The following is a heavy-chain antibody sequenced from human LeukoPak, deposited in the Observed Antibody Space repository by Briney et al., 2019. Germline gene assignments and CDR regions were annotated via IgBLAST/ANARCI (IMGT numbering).Heavy chain of an antibody. CDR2: ISKEGNNK. V-gene: IGHV3-30*03. CDR3: ARDHYYSSGTYQDY. CDR1: GFTSSDYA. Sequence: AGTSLRLSCAASGFTSSDYAMHWVRQAPGKGLEWVAVISKEGNNKYYVDSVKGRFTISRDNSKNTLYLQMDSLRAEDTAVFYCARDHYYSSGTYQDYWGQGTLVTVSS. J-gene: IGHJ4*02. D-gene: IGHD3-10*01.